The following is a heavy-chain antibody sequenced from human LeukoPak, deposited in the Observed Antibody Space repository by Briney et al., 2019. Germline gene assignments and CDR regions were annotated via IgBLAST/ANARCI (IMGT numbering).Heavy chain of an antibody. J-gene: IGHJ4*02. D-gene: IGHD6-13*01. CDR1: GFTFSSYW. CDR3: ARVYTDSSWYRGHFDY. CDR2: INSDGSST. Sequence: QPGGSLRLSCAASGFTFSSYWMHWVRQAPGKGLVWVSRINSDGSSTSYADSVKGRFTISRDNAKNTLYLQMNSLRAEDTAVYYCARVYTDSSWYRGHFDYWGQGTLVTVSS. V-gene: IGHV3-74*01.